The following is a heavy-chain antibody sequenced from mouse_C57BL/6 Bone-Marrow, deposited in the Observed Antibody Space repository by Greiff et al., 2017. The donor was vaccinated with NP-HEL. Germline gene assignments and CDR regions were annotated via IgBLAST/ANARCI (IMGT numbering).Heavy chain of an antibody. CDR3: ARYYYGSRGWYFDV. J-gene: IGHJ1*03. Sequence: QVQLQQPGADLVKPGASVKLSCTASGYTFTSYWMHWVKQRPGRGLEWIGRIDPNSGGTTFNEKFKTKATLTVDKPYRTAYMQLSSLTAEDSAVYYCARYYYGSRGWYFDVWGTGTTVTVSS. V-gene: IGHV1-72*01. CDR2: IDPNSGGT. CDR1: GYTFTSYW. D-gene: IGHD1-1*01.